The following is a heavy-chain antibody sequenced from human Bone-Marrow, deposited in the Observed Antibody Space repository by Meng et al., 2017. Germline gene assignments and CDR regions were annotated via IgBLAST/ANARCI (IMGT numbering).Heavy chain of an antibody. J-gene: IGHJ4*01. V-gene: IGHV1-2*02. D-gene: IGHD2-2*01. CDR1: GYTFTGYY. CDR2: INPNSGGT. Sequence: ASVKVSCKASGYTFTGYYMHWVRQAPGQGLEWMGWINPNSGGTNYAQKFQGRVTMTRDTSISTAYMELSRLRSDDTAVYYCARDFTNPKKEKVVPAAHYEYWGQGTLVTVSS. CDR3: ARDFTNPKKEKVVPAAHYEY.